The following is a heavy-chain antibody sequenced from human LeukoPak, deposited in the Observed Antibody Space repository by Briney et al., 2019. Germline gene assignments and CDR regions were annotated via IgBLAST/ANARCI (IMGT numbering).Heavy chain of an antibody. CDR3: ARVGIAVAGFDY. V-gene: IGHV3-74*01. Sequence: GGSLRLSCAASGFTFSSYWMHWVRQAPGKGLVWVSRINSDASTTSYADSVKGRFTISRDNAKNTLHLQMNSLRAEDTAVYYCARVGIAVAGFDYWGQGTLVTVSS. CDR1: GFTFSSYW. D-gene: IGHD6-19*01. CDR2: INSDASTT. J-gene: IGHJ4*02.